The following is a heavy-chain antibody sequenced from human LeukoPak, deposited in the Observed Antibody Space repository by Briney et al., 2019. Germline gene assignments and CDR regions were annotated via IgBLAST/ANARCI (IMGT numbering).Heavy chain of an antibody. CDR2: INHSGST. CDR1: GGSFSGYY. Sequence: SETLSLTCAVYGGSFSGYYWSWIRQPPGKGLEWIGEINHSGSTNYNPSLKSRVTISVDTSKNQFSLKLSSVTAADTAVYYCARRDRGIAARSLDYWGQGTLVTVSS. J-gene: IGHJ4*02. V-gene: IGHV4-34*01. D-gene: IGHD6-6*01. CDR3: ARRDRGIAARSLDY.